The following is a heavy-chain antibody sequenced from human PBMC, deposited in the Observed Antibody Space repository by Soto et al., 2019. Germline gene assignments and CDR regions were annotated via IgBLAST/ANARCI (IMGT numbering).Heavy chain of an antibody. CDR2: ITGDGVTT. V-gene: IGHV3-23*01. CDR1: GLTFSNYA. J-gene: IGHJ4*01. Sequence: AGGSLRLSCAASGLTFSNYAMGWVRQAPGKGLEWVSTITGDGVTTSCADSVKGRFTISRDNSKNTLYLQMSGLRADDTAVYYCAKRLSYYFDSWGHGTLVTVSS. CDR3: AKRLSYYFDS. D-gene: IGHD3-16*02.